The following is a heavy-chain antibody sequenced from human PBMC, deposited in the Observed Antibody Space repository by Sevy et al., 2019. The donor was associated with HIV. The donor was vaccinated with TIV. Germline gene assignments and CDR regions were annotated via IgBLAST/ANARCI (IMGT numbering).Heavy chain of an antibody. CDR2: ISAYNGNT. Sequence: ASVKVYCKASGYTFTSYGISWVRQAPGQGLEWMGWISAYNGNTNYAQKLQGRVTMTTDTSTSTAYMELRSLRSDDTAVYYCGRAGYCSGGSCYSANWLDPWGQGTLVTVSS. CDR1: GYTFTSYG. V-gene: IGHV1-18*01. D-gene: IGHD2-15*01. J-gene: IGHJ5*02. CDR3: GRAGYCSGGSCYSANWLDP.